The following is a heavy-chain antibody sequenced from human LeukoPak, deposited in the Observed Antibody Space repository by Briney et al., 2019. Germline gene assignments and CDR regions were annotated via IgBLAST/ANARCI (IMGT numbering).Heavy chain of an antibody. CDR3: ARDLVAAAGTADY. J-gene: IGHJ4*02. CDR2: ISSSSSYI. D-gene: IGHD6-13*01. CDR1: GFTFSSYS. V-gene: IGHV3-21*01. Sequence: SGGSLRLSCAASGFTFSSYSMNWVRQAPGKGLEWVSSISSSSSYIYYADSVKGRFTISRDNAKNSLYLQMNSLRAVDTAVYYCARDLVAAAGTADYWGQGTLVTVSS.